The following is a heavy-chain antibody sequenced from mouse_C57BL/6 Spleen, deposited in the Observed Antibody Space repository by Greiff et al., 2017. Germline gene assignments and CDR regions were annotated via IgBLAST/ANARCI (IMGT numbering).Heavy chain of an antibody. V-gene: IGHV1-64*01. CDR2: IHPNSGST. D-gene: IGHD2-3*01. Sequence: QVQLQQPGAELVKPGASVKLSCKASGYTFTSYWMHWVKQRPGQGLEWIGMIHPNSGSTNYNEKFKSKATLTVDKSSSTAYMQLSSLTSEDSAVYYCARNPSDGYYLYWYFDVWGTGTTVTVSS. J-gene: IGHJ1*03. CDR1: GYTFTSYW. CDR3: ARNPSDGYYLYWYFDV.